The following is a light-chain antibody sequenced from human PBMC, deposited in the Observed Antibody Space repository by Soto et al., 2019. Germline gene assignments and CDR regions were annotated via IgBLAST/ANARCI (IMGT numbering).Light chain of an antibody. CDR1: QSLLHSNGFKY. V-gene: IGKV2-28*01. Sequence: DIVMTQSPLSLPVTPGEPASISCRSSQSLLHSNGFKYLDWYLQKPGQSPQLLIYLGSNRASGVPDRFSDSGSGTDFTLKISRVEAEDVGVYYCMQALQIPLTFGGGTKVEIK. J-gene: IGKJ4*01. CDR3: MQALQIPLT. CDR2: LGS.